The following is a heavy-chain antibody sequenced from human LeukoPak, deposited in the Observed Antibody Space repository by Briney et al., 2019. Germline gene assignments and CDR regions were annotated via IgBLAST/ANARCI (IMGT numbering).Heavy chain of an antibody. CDR1: GFTFSSFW. V-gene: IGHV3-74*01. J-gene: IGHJ5*02. CDR3: VRETRIGSSGTQGWFDP. Sequence: PGGSLGLSCLASGFTFSSFWMHWVRQTPGKGLVWVSRIKTDGSSTDYADSVKGRFTISRDNARNTLYLQMDSLRVEDTAVYYCVRETRIGSSGTQGWFDPWGQGTLVTVSS. D-gene: IGHD1-1*01. CDR2: IKTDGSST.